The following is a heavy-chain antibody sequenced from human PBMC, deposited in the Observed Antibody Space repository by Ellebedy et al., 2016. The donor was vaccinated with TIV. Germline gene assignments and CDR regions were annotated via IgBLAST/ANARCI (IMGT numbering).Heavy chain of an antibody. CDR1: GFSFRSYW. Sequence: PGGSLRLSCVASGFSFRSYWMSWVRQAPGKGLEWVANIYQDGSTQYYVDSVKGRFTISRDNAKNSLFLQMNSLRAEDTGMYYCARRGSYGDYSVQVNSWFDLWGQGTLVTVS. CDR3: ARRGSYGDYSVQVNSWFDL. V-gene: IGHV3-7*01. D-gene: IGHD4-17*01. CDR2: IYQDGSTQ. J-gene: IGHJ5*02.